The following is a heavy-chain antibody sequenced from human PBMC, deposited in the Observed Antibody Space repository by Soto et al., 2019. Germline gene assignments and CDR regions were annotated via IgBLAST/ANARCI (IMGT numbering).Heavy chain of an antibody. CDR3: AKVLSKNYYYPFDF. CDR1: GFTFSDCA. Sequence: GGSLRLSCTASGFTFSDCAMTWVRQAPGKGLEWVSTISGGSSVTYYGDSVKGRFTISRDNAKKTLFLQLNRLSAGDTATYYCAKVLSKNYYYPFDFWGQGTQVTVSS. D-gene: IGHD3-10*01. J-gene: IGHJ4*02. V-gene: IGHV3-23*01. CDR2: ISGGSSVT.